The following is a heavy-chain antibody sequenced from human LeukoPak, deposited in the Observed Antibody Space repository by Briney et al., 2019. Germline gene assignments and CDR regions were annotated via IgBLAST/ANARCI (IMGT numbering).Heavy chain of an antibody. D-gene: IGHD1-26*01. V-gene: IGHV3-48*03. CDR2: ISSRGSTI. CDR3: ARGDGGGSYYFRLRYYYYYMDV. CDR1: GFSFGSYE. Sequence: SGGSLRLSCAASGFSFGSYEMNWVRQAPGEGLEWVSYISSRGSTIYYADSVKGRFTISRDNAKNSLYLQMNSLRAEDTAVYYCARGDGGGSYYFRLRYYYYYMDVWGKGTTVTISS. J-gene: IGHJ6*03.